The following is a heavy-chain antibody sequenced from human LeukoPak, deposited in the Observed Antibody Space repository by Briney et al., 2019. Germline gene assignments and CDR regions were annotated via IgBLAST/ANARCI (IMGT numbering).Heavy chain of an antibody. J-gene: IGHJ5*02. V-gene: IGHV4-39*01. CDR2: IYFSGST. CDR1: AGSLSSSSYY. CDR3: ARPRGYCSGGSCSSNWFDP. Sequence: KPSETLSLTCTVPAGSLSSSSYYWGWIRQSPGKGLEWTGRIYFSGSTDYNPSLKSRVTISLDTSKNQFSLKLTSVTAADTAVYYCARPRGYCSGGSCSSNWFDPWGQGTLVAVSS. D-gene: IGHD2-15*01.